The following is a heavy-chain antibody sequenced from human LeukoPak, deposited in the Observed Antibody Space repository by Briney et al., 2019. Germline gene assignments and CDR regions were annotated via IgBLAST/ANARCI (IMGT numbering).Heavy chain of an antibody. V-gene: IGHV3-30*18. CDR1: GFTFSSYG. Sequence: GRSLRLSCAASGFTFSSYGMHWVRQAPGKGLEWVAVIPYDGSNKYYADSVKGRFTISRDNSKNTLYLQMNSLRAEDTAVYYCAKVPNYYGSGSYTEYYFDYWGQGTLVTVSS. J-gene: IGHJ4*02. CDR2: IPYDGSNK. CDR3: AKVPNYYGSGSYTEYYFDY. D-gene: IGHD3-10*01.